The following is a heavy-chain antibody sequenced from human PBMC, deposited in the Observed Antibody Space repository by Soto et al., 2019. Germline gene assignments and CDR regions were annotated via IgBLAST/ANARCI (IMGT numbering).Heavy chain of an antibody. V-gene: IGHV1-69*13. Sequence: SVKVSCKASGGTFSRYAISWVRQAPGQGLEWMGGIIPIFGTANYAQKFQGRVTITADESTSTAYMWLSSMSSEDTAEYYSARVGWELRSPFDYWGQGTLVTVSS. CDR3: ARVGWELRSPFDY. CDR1: GGTFSRYA. D-gene: IGHD1-26*01. J-gene: IGHJ4*02. CDR2: IIPIFGTA.